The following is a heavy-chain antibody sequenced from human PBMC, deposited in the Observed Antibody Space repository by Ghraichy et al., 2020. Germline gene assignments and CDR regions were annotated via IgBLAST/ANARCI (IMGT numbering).Heavy chain of an antibody. D-gene: IGHD3-10*01. CDR2: IKQDGSEK. J-gene: IGHJ3*02. CDR1: GFTFSSYW. Sequence: GGSLRLSCAASGFTFSSYWMSWVRQAPGKGLEWVANIKQDGSEKYYVDSVKGRFTISRDNAKNSLYLQMNSLRAEDTAVYYCARLWFGELIAFDIWGQGTMVTVSS. CDR3: ARLWFGELIAFDI. V-gene: IGHV3-7*02.